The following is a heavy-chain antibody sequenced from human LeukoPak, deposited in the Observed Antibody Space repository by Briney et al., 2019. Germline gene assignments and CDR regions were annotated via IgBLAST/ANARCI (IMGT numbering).Heavy chain of an antibody. V-gene: IGHV1-18*01. CDR1: GYTFTSYG. CDR2: ICAYNGNT. Sequence: GASVKVSCKASGYTFTSYGISWVRQAPGQGLEWMGRICAYNGNTNYAQKLQGRVTMTTDTSTSTAYMELRSLRSDDTAVYYCARYSPRITIFGVRRGNYFDYWGQGTLVTVSS. CDR3: ARYSPRITIFGVRRGNYFDY. J-gene: IGHJ4*02. D-gene: IGHD3-3*01.